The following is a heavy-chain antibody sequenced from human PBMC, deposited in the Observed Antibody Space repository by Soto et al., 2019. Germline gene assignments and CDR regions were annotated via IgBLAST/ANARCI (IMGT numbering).Heavy chain of an antibody. CDR1: GFSLSTSGER. V-gene: IGHV2-5*01. CDR3: AHRPPEGSGAFFDY. CDR2: IFWSDDK. Sequence: SGPTLVNPTQTLTLTCTFSGFSLSTSGERVGWIRQPPGKALEWLALIFWSDDKRYSPSLRSRLTITKDTSKNRVVLTMTNMDPVDTATYYCAHRPPEGSGAFFDYWGQGTLVTVSS. J-gene: IGHJ4*02. D-gene: IGHD3-10*01.